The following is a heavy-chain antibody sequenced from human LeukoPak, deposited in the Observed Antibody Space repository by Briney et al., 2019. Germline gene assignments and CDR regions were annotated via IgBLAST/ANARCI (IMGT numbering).Heavy chain of an antibody. CDR2: ISAYNGNT. CDR3: ARGGYGREYFDY. J-gene: IGHJ4*02. V-gene: IGHV1-18*01. D-gene: IGHD4-17*01. CDR1: GYTFTSYG. Sequence: ASVKVSCKASGYTFTSYGYSWVRQAPGQGLEWMGWISAYNGNTKYAQKFQGRVTMTTDTSTSTAYMELRSLRSDDTAVYYCARGGYGREYFDYWGQGTLVTVSS.